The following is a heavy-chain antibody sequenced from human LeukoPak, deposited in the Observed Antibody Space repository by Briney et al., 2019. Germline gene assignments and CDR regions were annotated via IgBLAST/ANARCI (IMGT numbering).Heavy chain of an antibody. Sequence: GGSLRLSCAASGFTFSSYGMHWVRQAPGKGLEWVSLIYGGGGTYYANSVKGRFTISRDYSKNTLYLQMNSLRVEDTAVYYCARDSYYGSGSYYRYTFDYWGQGTLVTVSS. D-gene: IGHD3-10*01. CDR1: GFTFSSYG. CDR3: ARDSYYGSGSYYRYTFDY. V-gene: IGHV3-53*01. J-gene: IGHJ4*02. CDR2: IYGGGGT.